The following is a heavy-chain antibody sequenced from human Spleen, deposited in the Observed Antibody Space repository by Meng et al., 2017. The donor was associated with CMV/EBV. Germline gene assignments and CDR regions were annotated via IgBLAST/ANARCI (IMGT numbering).Heavy chain of an antibody. V-gene: IGHV3-30*02. CDR2: IRYDGSNK. Sequence: QVQLVESGGGVVQPGGSLRLSWAASGFTFSSYGMHRVRQAPGKGLEWVAFIRYDGSNKYYADSVKGRFTISRDNSKNTLYLQMNSLRAEDTAVYYCAKPASSYDSSPYFDYWGQGTLVTVSS. CDR1: GFTFSSYG. J-gene: IGHJ4*02. CDR3: AKPASSYDSSPYFDY. D-gene: IGHD3-3*01.